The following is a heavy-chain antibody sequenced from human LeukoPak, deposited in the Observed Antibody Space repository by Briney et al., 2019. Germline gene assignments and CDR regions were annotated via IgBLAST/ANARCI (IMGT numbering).Heavy chain of an antibody. CDR3: VSSSWYEAYYYYGMDV. D-gene: IGHD6-13*01. CDR1: GYTFTGYY. V-gene: IGHV1-2*02. CDR2: INPNSGGT. Sequence: ASVKVSCKASGYTFTGYYMHWVRQAPGQGLEWMGWINPNSGGTNYAQKFQGRVTMTRDTSISTAYMELSRLRSDDTAVYYCVSSSWYEAYYYYGMDVWGQGTTVTVSS. J-gene: IGHJ6*02.